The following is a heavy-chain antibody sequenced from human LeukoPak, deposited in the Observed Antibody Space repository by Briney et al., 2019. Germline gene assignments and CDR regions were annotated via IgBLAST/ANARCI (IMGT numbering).Heavy chain of an antibody. Sequence: NPSETLSLTCTVSGGSISSYYWTWIRQPPGKGLEWIGYIYYSGTTTYNPSLKSRVTISVDTSKNQFSLKLTSVTAADTAVYYCARHGARRLKTGGYYYDLDVWGQGTTVTVSS. D-gene: IGHD1-26*01. CDR2: IYYSGTT. J-gene: IGHJ6*02. V-gene: IGHV4-59*01. CDR3: ARHGARRLKTGGYYYDLDV. CDR1: GGSISSYY.